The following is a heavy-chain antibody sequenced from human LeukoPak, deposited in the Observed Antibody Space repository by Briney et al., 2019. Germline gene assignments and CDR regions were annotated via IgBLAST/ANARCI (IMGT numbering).Heavy chain of an antibody. V-gene: IGHV4-61*05. CDR2: IYYSGST. Sequence: SETLSLTCSVSGGSISSSSYYWGWIRQPPGKGLEGIGYIYYSGSTNYNPSLKSRVTISVDTSKNQFSLKLSSVTAADTAVYYCARRTKLAYCGGDCYPPGAFDIWGQGTMVTVSS. CDR1: GGSISSSSYY. D-gene: IGHD2-21*02. J-gene: IGHJ3*02. CDR3: ARRTKLAYCGGDCYPPGAFDI.